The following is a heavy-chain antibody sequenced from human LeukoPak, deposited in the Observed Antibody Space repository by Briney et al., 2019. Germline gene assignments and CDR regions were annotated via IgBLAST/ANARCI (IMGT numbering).Heavy chain of an antibody. CDR2: ISGSGDST. D-gene: IGHD3-9*01. CDR1: GFTFSNYV. CDR3: ARPYYDILTGPYYFDY. Sequence: GGSLRLSCAASGFTFSNYVMSWVRQAPGKGLEWVSGISGSGDSTYYADSVKGRFTISRDNSKNTLYLQMNSLRAEDTAVYYCARPYYDILTGPYYFDYWGQGTLVTVSS. J-gene: IGHJ4*02. V-gene: IGHV3-23*01.